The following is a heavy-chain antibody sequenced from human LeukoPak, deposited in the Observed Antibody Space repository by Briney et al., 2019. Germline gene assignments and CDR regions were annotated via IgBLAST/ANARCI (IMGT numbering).Heavy chain of an antibody. D-gene: IGHD6-6*01. J-gene: IGHJ4*02. CDR3: ARGGAARPDY. CDR1: GFIFSRYG. CDR2: ISSNSNNI. V-gene: IGHV3-48*04. Sequence: GGSLRLSCAASGFIFSRYGMSWVRQAPGKGLEWVSYISSNSNNIAYADSVKGRFTISRDNVKNSLYLQIHSLRVEDTSVYYCARGGAARPDYWGQGTLVTVSS.